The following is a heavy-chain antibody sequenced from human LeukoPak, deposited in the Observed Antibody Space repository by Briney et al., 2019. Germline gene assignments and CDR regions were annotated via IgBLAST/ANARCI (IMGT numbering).Heavy chain of an antibody. CDR1: GFTFSSYA. D-gene: IGHD5-12*01. CDR2: ISYDGSNK. CDR3: ARGMDGVAVLDY. Sequence: GRSLRLSCAASGFTFSSYAMHWVRQAPGKGLEWVAVISYDGSNKYYADSVKGRFTISRDNSKNTLYLQMNSLRAEDTAVYYCARGMDGVAVLDYWGQGTLVTVSS. V-gene: IGHV3-30-3*01. J-gene: IGHJ4*02.